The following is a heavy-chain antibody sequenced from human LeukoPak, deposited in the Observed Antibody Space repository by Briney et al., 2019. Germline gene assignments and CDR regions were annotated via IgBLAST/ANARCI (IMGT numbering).Heavy chain of an antibody. Sequence: SDTLSLTCTVPGGSNSSSSYYWGWIRQPPGKGLEWIGSIYYSGSTYYNPSLKSRVTISVDTSKYQFSLKLSFVTAADTAVYYCARPTDSSGCDYERGYFQHWGQGTMVTVSS. CDR1: GGSNSSSSYY. CDR2: IYYSGST. CDR3: ARPTDSSGCDYERGYFQH. D-gene: IGHD3-22*01. J-gene: IGHJ1*01. V-gene: IGHV4-39*01.